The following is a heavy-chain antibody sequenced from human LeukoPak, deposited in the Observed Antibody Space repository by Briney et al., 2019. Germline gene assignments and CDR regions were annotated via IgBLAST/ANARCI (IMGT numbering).Heavy chain of an antibody. V-gene: IGHV1-3*01. J-gene: IGHJ6*02. CDR3: ATMGGAVADYYYYYGMDV. Sequence: ASVKVSCKASGYTFTTYAMHWVRQAPGQRLEWMGWINAGNGNTKYSQKFQGRVTITRDTSASTAYMELSSLRSEDTAVYYCATMGGAVADYYYYYGMDVWGQGTTVTVSS. CDR1: GYTFTTYA. CDR2: INAGNGNT. D-gene: IGHD6-19*01.